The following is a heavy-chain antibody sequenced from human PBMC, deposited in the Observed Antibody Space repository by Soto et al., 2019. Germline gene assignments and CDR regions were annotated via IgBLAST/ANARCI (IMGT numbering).Heavy chain of an antibody. CDR1: GGSFSGYY. V-gene: IGHV4-34*01. CDR2: INHSGST. Sequence: PSETLSLTCAVYGGSFSGYYWSWIRQPPGKGLEWIGEINHSGSTNYNPSLKSRVTISVDTSKNQSSLKLSSVTAADTAVYYCARTGFTIFYVFWSGYYPPQGPYYYYGMDVWGQGTTVTVSS. CDR3: ARTGFTIFYVFWSGYYPPQGPYYYYGMDV. D-gene: IGHD3-3*01. J-gene: IGHJ6*02.